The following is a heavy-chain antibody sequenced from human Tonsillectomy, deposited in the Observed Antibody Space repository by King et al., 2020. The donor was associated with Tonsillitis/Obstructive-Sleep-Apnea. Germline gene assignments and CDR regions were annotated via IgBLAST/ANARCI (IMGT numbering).Heavy chain of an antibody. Sequence: VQLQQWGAGLLKPSETLSLTCAVYGGSFSGYYWSWIRQPPGKGLELIGEINSSGSTNYNPSLKSRVTSSVDTSKNQVPLHLSSVTAADTAVYYCARGVPNPKFDSWGQGTLVTVSS. CDR1: GGSFSGYY. CDR2: INSSGST. D-gene: IGHD3-10*01. CDR3: ARGVPNPKFDS. V-gene: IGHV4-34*01. J-gene: IGHJ4*02.